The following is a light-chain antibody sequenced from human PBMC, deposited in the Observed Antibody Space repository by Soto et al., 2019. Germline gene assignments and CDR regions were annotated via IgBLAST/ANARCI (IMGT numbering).Light chain of an antibody. CDR1: QSVSSN. Sequence: EIVLTQSPGTLSLSPGERSTLSFMASQSVSSNLAWYQQKPGQAPRLLIYDVSNRATGIPARFSGSGSGTDFTLTISSLEPEDFAVYYCQHRYNWLIAFGQGTRLQIK. V-gene: IGKV3-11*01. CDR3: QHRYNWLIA. CDR2: DVS. J-gene: IGKJ5*01.